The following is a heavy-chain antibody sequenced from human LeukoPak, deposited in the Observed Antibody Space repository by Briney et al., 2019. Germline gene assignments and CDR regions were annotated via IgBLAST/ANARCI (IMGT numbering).Heavy chain of an antibody. CDR3: AKVRYDSSMERT. CDR1: GFTFSSYA. V-gene: IGHV3-23*01. Sequence: PGGSLRLSCAASGFTFSSYAMSWVRQAPGKGLEWVSAISGSGGSTYYADSVKGRFTISRDNSKNTLYLQMTSLRAEDTAVYYCAKVRYDSSMERTWGQGTLVTVSS. CDR2: ISGSGGST. D-gene: IGHD3-22*01. J-gene: IGHJ4*02.